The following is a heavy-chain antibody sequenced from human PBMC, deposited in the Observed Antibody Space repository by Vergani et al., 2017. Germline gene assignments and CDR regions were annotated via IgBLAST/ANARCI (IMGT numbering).Heavy chain of an antibody. J-gene: IGHJ6*03. CDR2: IKQDGSEK. Sequence: EVQLVESGGGLVQPGGSLRLSCAASGFTFSSYWMSWVRQAPGKGLEWVANIKQDGSEKYYVDSVKGRFTISRDNAKNSLYLQMNSLRAEDTAVYYCARDFPYTETYCGGDCYSHGLGVVDPVNYMDVWGKGTTVTVSS. V-gene: IGHV3-7*01. CDR3: ARDFPYTETYCGGDCYSHGLGVVDPVNYMDV. D-gene: IGHD2-21*01. CDR1: GFTFSSYW.